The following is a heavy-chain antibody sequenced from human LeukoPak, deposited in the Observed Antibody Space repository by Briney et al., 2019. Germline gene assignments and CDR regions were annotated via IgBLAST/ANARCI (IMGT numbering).Heavy chain of an antibody. J-gene: IGHJ4*02. CDR3: ARDLGSSDPPDY. V-gene: IGHV3-30*03. D-gene: IGHD6-6*01. CDR1: GFTFSSYY. CDR2: ISYDGSNK. Sequence: PGGALRLSCAASGFTFSSYYVHWVRQAPGKGLERVAIISYDGSNKYYADSVKGRFTISRDNAKNSLYLQMNSLRAEDTAVYYCARDLGSSDPPDYWGQGTLVTVSS.